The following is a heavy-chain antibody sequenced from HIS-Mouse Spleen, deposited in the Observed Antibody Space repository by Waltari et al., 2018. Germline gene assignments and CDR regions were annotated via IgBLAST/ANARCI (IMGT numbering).Heavy chain of an antibody. CDR2: IYYSGST. Sequence: QLQLQESGPGLVKPSETLSLTCTVSGCSISSRCYYWGGIRQPPGKGLEWIGSIYYSGSTYYNPSLKSRVTISVDTSKNQFSLKLSSVTAADTAVYYCAREIPYSSSWYDWYFDLWGRGTLVTVSS. CDR1: GCSISSRCYY. J-gene: IGHJ2*01. CDR3: AREIPYSSSWYDWYFDL. V-gene: IGHV4-39*07. D-gene: IGHD6-13*01.